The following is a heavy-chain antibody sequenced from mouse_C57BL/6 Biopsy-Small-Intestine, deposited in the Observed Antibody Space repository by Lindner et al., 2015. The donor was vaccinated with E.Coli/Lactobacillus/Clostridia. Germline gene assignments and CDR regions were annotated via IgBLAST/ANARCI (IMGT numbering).Heavy chain of an antibody. D-gene: IGHD1-1*01. CDR1: GYTFTSYG. CDR2: IYPRDGST. CDR3: AREYYGSSPFAY. J-gene: IGHJ3*01. V-gene: IGHV1-81*01. Sequence: VQLQESGAELARPGASVKLSCKASGYTFTSYGISWVKQRTGQGLEWIGEIYPRDGSTKYNEKFKGKATLTVDTSSSTAYMELHSLTSEDTAVYYCAREYYGSSPFAYWGQGTLVTVSA.